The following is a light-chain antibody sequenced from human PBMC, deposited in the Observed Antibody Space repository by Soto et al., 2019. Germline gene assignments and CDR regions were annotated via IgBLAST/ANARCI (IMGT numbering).Light chain of an antibody. CDR2: GAS. CDR3: QQYGGSPIT. CDR1: QSVSRR. Sequence: EIVLTQSPGTLSLSPGERATLSCRASQSVSRRLAWYQQRPGQSPRLLISGASMRASGVPVRFIGSGSGTDLTQTISRLEPEDFAVYYCQQYGGSPITFGLGTRLEIK. J-gene: IGKJ5*01. V-gene: IGKV3-20*01.